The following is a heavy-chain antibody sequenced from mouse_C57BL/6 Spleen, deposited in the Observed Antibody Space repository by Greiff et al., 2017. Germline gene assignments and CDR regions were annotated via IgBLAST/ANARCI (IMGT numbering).Heavy chain of an antibody. Sequence: EVQVVESGGDLVKPGGSLKLSCAASGFTFSSYGMSWVRQTPDKRLEWVATISSGGSYTYYPDSVKGRFTISRDNAKNTLYLQMSSLTSEDTAMYYGARPPYGSEGYFDYWGQGTTLTVSS. J-gene: IGHJ2*01. D-gene: IGHD1-2*01. CDR3: ARPPYGSEGYFDY. CDR1: GFTFSSYG. V-gene: IGHV5-6*01. CDR2: ISSGGSYT.